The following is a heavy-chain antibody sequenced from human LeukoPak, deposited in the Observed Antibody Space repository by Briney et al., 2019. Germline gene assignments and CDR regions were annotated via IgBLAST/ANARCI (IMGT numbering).Heavy chain of an antibody. CDR1: GFTFSSYS. CDR3: ARDHNSYDGGYYYYMDV. Sequence: GGSLRLSCAASGFTFSSYSMNLVRQAPGKGLEWVSSISSSSSYIYYADSVKGRFTISRDNAKNSLYLQMNSLRAEDTAVYYCARDHNSYDGGYYYYMDVWGKGTTVTVSS. CDR2: ISSSSSYI. D-gene: IGHD2-8*01. V-gene: IGHV3-21*01. J-gene: IGHJ6*03.